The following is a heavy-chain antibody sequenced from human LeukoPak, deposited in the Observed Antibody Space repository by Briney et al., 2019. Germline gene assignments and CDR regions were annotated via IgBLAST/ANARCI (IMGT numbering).Heavy chain of an antibody. CDR2: VYNSGDT. V-gene: IGHV4-61*08. CDR1: GGSISSGGYS. Sequence: SETLSLTCAVSGGSISSGGYSWSWIRQSPGKGLEWVGYVYNSGDTGKNPSLKSRVTILLDASKNQCSLKLTSVSAADTAVYYCARLKLGAYFDLWGRGTLVTVSS. D-gene: IGHD3-16*01. CDR3: ARLKLGAYFDL. J-gene: IGHJ2*01.